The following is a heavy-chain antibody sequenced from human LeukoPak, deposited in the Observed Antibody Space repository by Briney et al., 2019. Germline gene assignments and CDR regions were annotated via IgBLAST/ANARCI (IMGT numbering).Heavy chain of an antibody. V-gene: IGHV1-69*04. D-gene: IGHD2-2*01. CDR1: GGTFSSYA. Sequence: GASVKVSCKASGGTFSSYAISWVRQAPGQGLEWMGRIIPILGIANYAQKFQGRVTITADKSTSTAYMELGSLRSEDTAVYYCARVSYCSSTSCYFPNWFDPWGQGTLVTVSS. J-gene: IGHJ5*02. CDR3: ARVSYCSSTSCYFPNWFDP. CDR2: IIPILGIA.